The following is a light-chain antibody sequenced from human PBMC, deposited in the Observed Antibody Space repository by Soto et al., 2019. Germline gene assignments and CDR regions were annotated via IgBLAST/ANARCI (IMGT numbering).Light chain of an antibody. CDR3: AAWDNSLSGRV. V-gene: IGLV2-14*01. CDR2: EVS. CDR1: SSDVGGYNY. Sequence: QSVLTQPASVSGSPGQSITISCTGTSSDVGGYNYVSWYQQHPGKAPKLMIYEVSNRPSGVSNRFSGSKSGTSASLAISGLRSEDEADYYCAAWDNSLSGRVFGGGTKLTVL. J-gene: IGLJ3*02.